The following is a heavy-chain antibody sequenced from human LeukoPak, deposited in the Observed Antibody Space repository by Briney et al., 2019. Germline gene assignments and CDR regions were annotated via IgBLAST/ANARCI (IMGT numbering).Heavy chain of an antibody. CDR2: INHSGST. Sequence: PSETLSLTCAVYGGSFSGYYWSWVRQPPGKGLEWIGEINHSGSTNYNPSLKSRVTISVDTSKNQFSLKLSSVTAADTAVYYCAARGYSSGWCYFDYWGQGTLVTVSS. CDR1: GGSFSGYY. CDR3: AARGYSSGWCYFDY. V-gene: IGHV4-34*01. J-gene: IGHJ4*02. D-gene: IGHD6-19*01.